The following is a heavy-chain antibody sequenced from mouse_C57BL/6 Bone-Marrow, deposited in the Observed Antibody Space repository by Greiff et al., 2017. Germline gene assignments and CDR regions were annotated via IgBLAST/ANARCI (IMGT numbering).Heavy chain of an antibody. CDR2: INPNNGGT. CDR1: GYTFTDYN. Sequence: VQLQQSGPELVKPGASVTIPCKASGYTFTDYNMDWVKQSHGKSLEWIGDINPNNGGTIYNQKFKGKATLTVDKSSSTAYMELRSLTSEDTAVYYCARGGIYYDYDGFAYWGQGTLVTVSA. D-gene: IGHD2-4*01. CDR3: ARGGIYYDYDGFAY. V-gene: IGHV1-18*01. J-gene: IGHJ3*01.